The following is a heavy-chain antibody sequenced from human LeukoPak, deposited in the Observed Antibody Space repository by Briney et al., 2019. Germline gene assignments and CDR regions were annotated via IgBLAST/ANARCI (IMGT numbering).Heavy chain of an antibody. V-gene: IGHV4-59*13. CDR1: GAFSSRFY. CDR2: IFFSGHS. J-gene: IGHJ4*02. CDR3: ARIDPLGYFDQ. D-gene: IGHD3-10*01. Sequence: PSETLSLTCTVSGAFSSRFYWSWVRQSPGKGLEWIGNIFFSGHSNYNPSLTGRVTISPDTSKSQFSLKMTSVTAADTALYYCARIDPLGYFDQWGQGTLVTVPS.